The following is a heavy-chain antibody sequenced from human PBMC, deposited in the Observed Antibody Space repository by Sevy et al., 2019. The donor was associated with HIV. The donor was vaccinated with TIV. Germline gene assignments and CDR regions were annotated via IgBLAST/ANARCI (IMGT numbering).Heavy chain of an antibody. Sequence: ASVKVSCKVSGYTLPKLSMHWVRQAPGKGLEWMGGFDPEDGETIYAQKFQGRVTMTEDTSTETAYMELSSLRSEDTAVYYCATPKYVGYDYESLDIWGQGTMVTVSS. CDR2: FDPEDGET. V-gene: IGHV1-24*01. D-gene: IGHD5-12*01. CDR3: ATPKYVGYDYESLDI. J-gene: IGHJ3*02. CDR1: GYTLPKLS.